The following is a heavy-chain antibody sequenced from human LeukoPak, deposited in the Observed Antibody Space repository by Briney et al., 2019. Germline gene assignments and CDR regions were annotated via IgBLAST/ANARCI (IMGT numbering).Heavy chain of an antibody. CDR3: VGRNYYDASFDP. D-gene: IGHD3-22*01. Sequence: SETLSLTCTVSGGSLSSASFFWGWIRQPPGKGLEWIGIIYYSGSIYYNPSLKSRVTMSVDTSKNQFSLNLSSVTAADTAVFYCVGRNYYDASFDPWGQGTLVTVSS. V-gene: IGHV4-39*01. CDR1: GGSLSSASFF. CDR2: IYYSGSI. J-gene: IGHJ5*02.